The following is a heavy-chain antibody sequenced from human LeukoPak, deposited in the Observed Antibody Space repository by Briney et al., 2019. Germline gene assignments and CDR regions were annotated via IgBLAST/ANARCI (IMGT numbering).Heavy chain of an antibody. J-gene: IGHJ4*02. Sequence: GGSLRLSCAAYGFTFSNAWMSWVRQAPGKGLEWVGRIKSKADGGTTDYAAPVKGRFTTSRDDSKNTLYLQMNSLKTEDTAVYYCTTDGAVAGLDYWGQGTLVTVSS. D-gene: IGHD6-19*01. CDR2: IKSKADGGTT. CDR1: GFTFSNAW. V-gene: IGHV3-15*01. CDR3: TTDGAVAGLDY.